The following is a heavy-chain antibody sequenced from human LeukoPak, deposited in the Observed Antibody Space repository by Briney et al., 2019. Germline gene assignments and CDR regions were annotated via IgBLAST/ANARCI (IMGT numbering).Heavy chain of an antibody. D-gene: IGHD3-10*01. V-gene: IGHV3-53*01. J-gene: IGHJ4*02. CDR2: IYIGVTT. Sequence: GGSLRLSCAASGFTVSSNYMAWVRQAPGEGPEWVSVIYIGVTTYYADSVKGRFTISRDNSKNTLYLQMSSLRAEDTAVYYCARGLDSSGGGYYFDYWGQGTLVTVSS. CDR1: GFTVSSNY. CDR3: ARGLDSSGGGYYFDY.